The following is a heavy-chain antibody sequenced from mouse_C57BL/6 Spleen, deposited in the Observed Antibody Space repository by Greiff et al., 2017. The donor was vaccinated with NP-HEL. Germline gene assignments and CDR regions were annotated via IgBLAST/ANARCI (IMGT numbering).Heavy chain of an antibody. J-gene: IGHJ4*01. CDR2: IYPGSGNT. CDR1: GYTFTDYY. V-gene: IGHV1-76*01. CDR3: ARGGAMDY. Sequence: QVQLQQSGAELVRPGASVKLSCKASGYTFTDYYINWVKQRPGQGLEWIARIYPGSGNTYYNETFKGKATLTAEKSSSTAYMQLSSLTSEDSAVYFCARGGAMDYWGQGTSVTVSS.